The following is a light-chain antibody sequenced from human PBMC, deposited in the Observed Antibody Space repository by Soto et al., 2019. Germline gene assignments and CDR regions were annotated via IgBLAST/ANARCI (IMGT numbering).Light chain of an antibody. Sequence: VLTQSPATLSLSPGERATLSCRASQSVADSYLAWYQQKPGRAPRLLFYAATRRATGIPDRFSGSGSGTDFTLTISRLEPEDFAVYYCQQYVTSPWAFGQGTKVDIK. CDR1: QSVADSY. CDR2: AAT. CDR3: QQYVTSPWA. J-gene: IGKJ1*01. V-gene: IGKV3-20*01.